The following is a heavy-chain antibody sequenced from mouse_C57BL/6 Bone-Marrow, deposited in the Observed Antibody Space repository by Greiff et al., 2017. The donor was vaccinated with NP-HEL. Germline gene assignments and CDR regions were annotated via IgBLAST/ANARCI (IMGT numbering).Heavy chain of an antibody. Sequence: VKLMESGPGLVAPSQSLSITCTVSGFSLTSYGVDWVRQSPGKGLEWLGVIWGVGSTNYNSALKSRLSISKDNSKSQVFLKMNSLQTDDTAMYYCASDAGTGGAMDYWGQGTSVTVSS. CDR1: GFSLTSYG. CDR3: ASDAGTGGAMDY. D-gene: IGHD3-3*01. V-gene: IGHV2-6*01. CDR2: IWGVGST. J-gene: IGHJ4*01.